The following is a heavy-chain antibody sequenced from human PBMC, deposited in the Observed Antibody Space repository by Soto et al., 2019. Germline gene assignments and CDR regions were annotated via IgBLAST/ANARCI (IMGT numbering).Heavy chain of an antibody. J-gene: IGHJ4*02. CDR2: IWYDGSNK. V-gene: IGHV3-33*01. CDR3: ARDMDTVTKNAGAY. CDR1: GFTFSSYG. D-gene: IGHD4-17*01. Sequence: GGSLRLSCAASGFTFSSYGMHWVRQAPGKGLEWVAVIWYDGSNKYYADSVKGRFTISRDNSKNTLYLQMNSLRAEDTAVYYCARDMDTVTKNAGAYCGQGTLVTVSS.